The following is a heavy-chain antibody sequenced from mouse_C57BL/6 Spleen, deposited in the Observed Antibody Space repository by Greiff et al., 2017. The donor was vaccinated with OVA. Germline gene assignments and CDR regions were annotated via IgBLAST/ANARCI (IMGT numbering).Heavy chain of an antibody. CDR2: ISYDGSN. J-gene: IGHJ1*03. D-gene: IGHD1-1*01. CDR1: GYSITSGYY. Sequence: EVKLQESGPGLVKPSQSLSLTCSVTGYSITSGYYWNWIRQFPGNKLEWMGYISYDGSNNYNPSLKNRISITRDTSKNQFFLKLNSVTTEDTATYYCARGYGSSYSWYFDVWGTGTTVTVSS. CDR3: ARGYGSSYSWYFDV. V-gene: IGHV3-6*01.